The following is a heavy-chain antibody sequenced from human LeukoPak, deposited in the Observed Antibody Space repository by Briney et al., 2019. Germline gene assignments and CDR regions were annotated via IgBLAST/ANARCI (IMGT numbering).Heavy chain of an antibody. V-gene: IGHV3-23*01. Sequence: GGSLRLSCAASGFTFSSYAISWVRQAPGKGLEWVSAISGSGDRTYYADSVKGRVTLSRDNSQNTLFLQMNNLRADDTAGDYYASRPRGDSLFVEWGRGTLVTVSS. D-gene: IGHD4-17*01. CDR3: ASRPRGDSLFVE. CDR2: ISGSGDRT. CDR1: GFTFSSYA. J-gene: IGHJ4*02.